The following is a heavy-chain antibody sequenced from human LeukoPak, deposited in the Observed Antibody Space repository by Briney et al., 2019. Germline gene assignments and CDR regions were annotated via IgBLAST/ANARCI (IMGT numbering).Heavy chain of an antibody. CDR2: IYYSGST. D-gene: IGHD3-22*01. Sequence: PSETLSLTCTVSGGSISGYYWSWIRQPPGKGLEWIGYIYYSGSTNYNPSLKSRVTISVDTSKNQFSLKLSSVTAADTAVYYCARLIDYYDSSGLFDYWGQGTLVTVSS. J-gene: IGHJ4*02. CDR1: GGSISGYY. CDR3: ARLIDYYDSSGLFDY. V-gene: IGHV4-59*08.